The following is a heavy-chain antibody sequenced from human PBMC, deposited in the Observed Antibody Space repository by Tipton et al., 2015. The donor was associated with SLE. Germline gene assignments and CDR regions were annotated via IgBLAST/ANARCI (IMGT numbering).Heavy chain of an antibody. D-gene: IGHD3-3*01. CDR3: ARTEYNFWSGSIYYFDF. V-gene: IGHV4-39*01. CDR1: GGSISNSSYY. Sequence: TLSLTCTVSGGSISNSSYYWGWIRQSPGKGPEWIGSIYYSGNTFYNPSLKSRVTISVDTSKNQFSLNLGSATAADTAVYYCARTEYNFWSGSIYYFDFWGQGTLVTVSS. CDR2: IYYSGNT. J-gene: IGHJ4*02.